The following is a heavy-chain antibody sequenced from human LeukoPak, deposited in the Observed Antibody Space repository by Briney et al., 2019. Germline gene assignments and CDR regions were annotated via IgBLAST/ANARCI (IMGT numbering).Heavy chain of an antibody. CDR3: AKGDSSGYYYINDAFDI. CDR2: INSDGSST. V-gene: IGHV3-74*01. J-gene: IGHJ3*02. CDR1: GFTFSSYW. D-gene: IGHD3-22*01. Sequence: PGGSLRLSCAASGFTFSSYWMHWVRQAPGKGLVWVSRINSDGSSTSYADSVKGRFTISRDNSRNTLYLQMNSLRVEDTAVYYCAKGDSSGYYYINDAFDIWGQGTMVTVSS.